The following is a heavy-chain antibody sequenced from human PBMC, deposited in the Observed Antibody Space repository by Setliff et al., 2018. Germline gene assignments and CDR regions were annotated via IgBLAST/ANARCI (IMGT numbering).Heavy chain of an antibody. J-gene: IGHJ6*03. CDR3: VREGVDSRSSTDYRYYMDV. CDR2: TIPIFGTT. Sequence: SVKVSCKASGGTFSSYGISWVRQAPGQGLEWMGGTIPIFGTTDYAQKFLGRVTIITDESTSTAFMQLSSLRSEDTAVYYCVREGVDSRSSTDYRYYMDVWSKGTTVTVSS. CDR1: GGTFSSYG. D-gene: IGHD3-22*01. V-gene: IGHV1-69*05.